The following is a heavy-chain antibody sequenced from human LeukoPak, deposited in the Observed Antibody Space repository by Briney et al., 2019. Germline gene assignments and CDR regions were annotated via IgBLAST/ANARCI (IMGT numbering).Heavy chain of an antibody. CDR1: GGTFSSYA. V-gene: IGHV1-69*01. Sequence: GSSVKVSCKASGGTFSSYAISWVRQAPGQGFEWMGGIIPIFGTANYAQKFQGRVTITADESTSTAYMELSSLRSEDTAVYYCARDYGSGSYYISWGQGTLVTVSS. CDR2: IIPIFGTA. CDR3: ARDYGSGSYYIS. D-gene: IGHD3-10*01. J-gene: IGHJ4*02.